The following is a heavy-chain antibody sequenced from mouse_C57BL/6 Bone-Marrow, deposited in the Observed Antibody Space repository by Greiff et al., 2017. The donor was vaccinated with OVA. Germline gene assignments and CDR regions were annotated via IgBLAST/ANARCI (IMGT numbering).Heavy chain of an antibody. CDR3: ARSYDDPARAMDY. Sequence: VQLQQSGAELVRPGTSVKVSCKASGYAFTNYLIEWVKQRPGQGLEWIGVINPGSGGTNYNEKFKGKATLTADKSSSTAYMQLSSLTSEDSAVYFCARSYDDPARAMDYWGQGTSVTVSS. J-gene: IGHJ4*01. CDR2: INPGSGGT. V-gene: IGHV1-54*01. D-gene: IGHD3-3*01. CDR1: GYAFTNYL.